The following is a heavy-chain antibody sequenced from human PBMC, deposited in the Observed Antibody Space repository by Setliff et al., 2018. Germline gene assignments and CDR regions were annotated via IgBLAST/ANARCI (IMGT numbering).Heavy chain of an antibody. CDR3: ARGANSRGYYYGIDV. CDR1: GYSISSYY. CDR2: VYYSGST. V-gene: IGHV4-59*01. D-gene: IGHD1-1*01. Sequence: PSETLSLTCTVSGYSISSYYWSWIRQPPGKGLEWIGYVYYSGSTNYNPSLKSRVTISVDTSKNQFSLKLSSVTAADTAVYYCARGANSRGYYYGIDVWGQGTTVTVSS. J-gene: IGHJ6*02.